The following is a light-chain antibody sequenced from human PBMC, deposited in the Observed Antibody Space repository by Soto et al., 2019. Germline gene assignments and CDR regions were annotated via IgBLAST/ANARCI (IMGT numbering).Light chain of an antibody. CDR1: QSVSRS. J-gene: IGKJ5*01. CDR2: GAS. CDR3: QQYNNWPPIT. Sequence: EIVMTQSPATLSVSPGERATLSCRASQSVSRSLAWYQQKPGQAPRLLIYGASTWATGVPPRFSGSGSGTEFTLTISSLQSEDLAVYYCQQYNNWPPITFGQGTRLEIK. V-gene: IGKV3-15*01.